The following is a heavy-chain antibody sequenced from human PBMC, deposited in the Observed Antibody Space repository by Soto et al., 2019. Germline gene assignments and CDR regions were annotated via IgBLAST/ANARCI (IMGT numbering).Heavy chain of an antibody. CDR3: ASEGRIAAAGPRWFDP. V-gene: IGHV1-69*01. J-gene: IGHJ5*02. D-gene: IGHD6-13*01. CDR1: GGTFSSYA. CDR2: IIPIFGTA. Sequence: QVQLVQSGAEVKKPGSSVKVSCKASGGTFSSYAISWVRQAPVQGLEWMGGIIPIFGTASYAQKFQGRVTITADESTSTAYMELSSLRSEDTAVYYCASEGRIAAAGPRWFDPWGQGTLVTVSS.